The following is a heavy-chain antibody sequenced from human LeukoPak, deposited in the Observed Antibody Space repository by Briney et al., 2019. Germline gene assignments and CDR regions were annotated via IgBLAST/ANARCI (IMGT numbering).Heavy chain of an antibody. CDR3: ARDLYYDTSGYYYASKDTYYGMDV. D-gene: IGHD3-22*01. CDR2: IYDRGSI. J-gene: IGHJ6*02. CDR1: SGSITTYY. Sequence: SETLSLTCTVSSGSITTYYWSWIRQPPGKGLEWIGYIYDRGSINYNPSLKSRVTISVDTSKNQFSLKLSSVTAADTAMYYCARDLYYDTSGYYYASKDTYYGMDVWGQGTTVTVSS. V-gene: IGHV4-59*01.